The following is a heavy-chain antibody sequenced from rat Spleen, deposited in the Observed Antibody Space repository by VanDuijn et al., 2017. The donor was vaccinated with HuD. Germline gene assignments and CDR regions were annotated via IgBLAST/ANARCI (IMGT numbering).Heavy chain of an antibody. Sequence: QVQLKESGPGLVQPSQTLSLTCTVSGFSLTSYNVHWVRQPTGKGLEWMGIIWTGGSTYYNSALKSRLSISRDTSKSQVFLKMNSLKTEDTAMYFCARWYGYNYFDYWGQGVMVTVSS. D-gene: IGHD1-9*01. CDR3: ARWYGYNYFDY. V-gene: IGHV2-30*01. CDR2: IWTGGST. J-gene: IGHJ2*01. CDR1: GFSLTSYN.